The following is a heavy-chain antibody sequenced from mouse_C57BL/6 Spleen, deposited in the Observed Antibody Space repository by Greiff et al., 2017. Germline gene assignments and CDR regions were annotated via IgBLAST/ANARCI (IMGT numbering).Heavy chain of an antibody. D-gene: IGHD2-5*01. CDR1: GFTFSSYG. Sequence: EVKLMESGGDLVKPGGSLKLSCAASGFTFSSYGMSWVRQTPDKRLEWVATISSGGSYTYYPDSVKGRFTISRDNAKNTLYLQMSSLKSEDTAMYYCARLAYYSNYGAMDYWGQGTSVTVSS. J-gene: IGHJ4*01. V-gene: IGHV5-6*01. CDR3: ARLAYYSNYGAMDY. CDR2: ISSGGSYT.